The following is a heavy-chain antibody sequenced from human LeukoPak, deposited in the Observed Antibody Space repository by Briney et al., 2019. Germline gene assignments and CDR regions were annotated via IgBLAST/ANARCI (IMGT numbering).Heavy chain of an antibody. D-gene: IGHD5-18*01. V-gene: IGHV4-31*03. CDR3: ARAGYSYGYVFDY. Sequence: PSEALSLTRTVSGGSISSGGYYWSWIRQHPGKGLEWIGYIYYSGSTYYNPSLKSRVTISVDTSKNQFSLKLSSVTAADTAVYYCARAGYSYGYVFDYWGQGTLVTVSS. J-gene: IGHJ4*02. CDR1: GGSISSGGYY. CDR2: IYYSGST.